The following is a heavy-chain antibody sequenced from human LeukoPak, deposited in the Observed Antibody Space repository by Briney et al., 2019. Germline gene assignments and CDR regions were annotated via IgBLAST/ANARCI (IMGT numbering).Heavy chain of an antibody. V-gene: IGHV4-34*01. CDR1: GGSFSGYY. CDR2: INHSGST. Sequence: SETLSLTCAVYGGSFSGYYWSWIRQPPGKGLEWIGEINHSGSTNYNPSLKSRVTISVDTSKNQFSLKLSSVTAADTAVYYCAGNYGSSFDYWGQGTLVTVSS. J-gene: IGHJ4*02. CDR3: AGNYGSSFDY. D-gene: IGHD3-10*01.